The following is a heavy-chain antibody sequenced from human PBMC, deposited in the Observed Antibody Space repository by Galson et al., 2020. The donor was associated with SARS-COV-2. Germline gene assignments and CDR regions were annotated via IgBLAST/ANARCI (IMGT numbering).Heavy chain of an antibody. V-gene: IGHV1-46*01. CDR2: INPSGGGT. D-gene: IGHD4-4*01. CDR3: ARDSQGGNDYNYLLF. CDR1: EYTFTSYY. J-gene: IGHJ4*02. Sequence: ASVKVSCKASEYTFTSYYIHWVRQAPGQGLEWMGIINPSGGGTTYAQKFQGRVTMTRDTSTSTVYMELSSLRSEDTAVYYCARDSQGGNDYNYLLFWGQGTLVTVSS.